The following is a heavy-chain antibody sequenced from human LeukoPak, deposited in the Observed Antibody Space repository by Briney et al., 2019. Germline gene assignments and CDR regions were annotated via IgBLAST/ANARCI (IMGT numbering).Heavy chain of an antibody. D-gene: IGHD6-13*01. J-gene: IGHJ4*02. Sequence: SQTLSLTCTVSGGSISSGGYYWSWIRQHPGKGLEWIRYIYYSGSTYYNPSLKSRVTISVDTSKNQFSLKLSSVTAADTAVYYCARASGVGEQQLVLGYWGQGTLVTVSS. CDR3: ARASGVGEQQLVLGY. V-gene: IGHV4-31*03. CDR1: GGSISSGGYY. CDR2: IYYSGST.